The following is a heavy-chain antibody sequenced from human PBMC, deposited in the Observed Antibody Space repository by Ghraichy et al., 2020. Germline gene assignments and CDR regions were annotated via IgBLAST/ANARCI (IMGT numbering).Heavy chain of an antibody. Sequence: SETLSLTCNVSGYSISSGHYWGWIRQPPGRGLEWIGSLSHSGGTYYRSSLKSRVTMSVDTSKNQLSLKMTSATAADKAVYYCVRGNFYDVKYYLESWGQGTQVTVSS. CDR3: VRGNFYDVKYYLES. V-gene: IGHV4-38-2*02. J-gene: IGHJ4*02. CDR2: LSHSGGT. D-gene: IGHD3-16*01. CDR1: GYSISSGHY.